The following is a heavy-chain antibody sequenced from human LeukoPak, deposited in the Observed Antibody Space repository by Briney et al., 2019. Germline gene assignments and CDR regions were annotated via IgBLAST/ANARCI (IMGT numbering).Heavy chain of an antibody. J-gene: IGHJ3*02. CDR3: ARDRGYCSGGSCYSNAFDI. CDR2: ITSSTTYI. D-gene: IGHD2-15*01. CDR1: GFNFSTYS. V-gene: IGHV3-21*01. Sequence: GGSLRLSCAASGFNFSTYSMNWVRQAPGKGLEWVSDITSSTTYIYYADSVKGRFTISRDNAKNSLYLQMNSLRAEDTSVYYCARDRGYCSGGSCYSNAFDIWGQGTMVTVSS.